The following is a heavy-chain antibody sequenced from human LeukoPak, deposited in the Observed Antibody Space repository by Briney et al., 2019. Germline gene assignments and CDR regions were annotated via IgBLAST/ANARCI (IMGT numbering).Heavy chain of an antibody. CDR1: GGSVSSSSFY. CDR3: ARTDYNILS. D-gene: IGHD3-9*01. CDR2: IYNSGST. V-gene: IGHV4-39*01. J-gene: IGHJ5*02. Sequence: SETLSLTCTVSGGSVSSSSFYWGWIRQPPGKGLEWIGSIYNSGSTYYNPSLKSRVTISVDKSKNQFSLKLSSVTAADTAVYYCARTDYNILSWGQGTLVTVSS.